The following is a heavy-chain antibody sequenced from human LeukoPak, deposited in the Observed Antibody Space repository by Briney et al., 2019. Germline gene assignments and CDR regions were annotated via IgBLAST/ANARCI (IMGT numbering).Heavy chain of an antibody. CDR3: ARCYRGSGSYLNYYYYGMDV. CDR1: GGSISSGGYS. J-gene: IGHJ6*02. CDR2: IYYSGST. D-gene: IGHD3-10*01. V-gene: IGHV4-31*03. Sequence: SQTLSLTCTVSGGSISSGGYSWSWIRQHPGKGLEWIGYIYYSGSTYYNPSLKSRVTISVDTSKNQFSLKLSSVTAADTAVYYCARCYRGSGSYLNYYYYGMDVWGQGTTVTVSS.